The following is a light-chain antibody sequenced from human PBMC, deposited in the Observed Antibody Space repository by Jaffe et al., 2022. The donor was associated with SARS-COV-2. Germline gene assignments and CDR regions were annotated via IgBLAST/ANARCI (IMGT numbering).Light chain of an antibody. J-gene: IGKJ1*01. Sequence: DIQMTQSPSSLSASVGDRVTITCRASQSVTTFLNWYQQRPGKAPKLLISDASSLQSGVPSRFSGSGSGTDFTLAITDLQPEDFATYYCQQSYYIPRTFGQGTKVEIK. V-gene: IGKV1-39*01. CDR3: QQSYYIPRT. CDR1: QSVTTF. CDR2: DAS.